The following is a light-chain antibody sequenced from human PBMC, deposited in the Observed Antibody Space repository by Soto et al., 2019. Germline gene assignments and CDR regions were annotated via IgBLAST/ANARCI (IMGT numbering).Light chain of an antibody. Sequence: EIVVTQSPATLSVSPGERATLSCRASQNINTNLGWYQQKPGQAPRLLIYGASTRATGIAARFIGSGSGTEFTLTISSLQSEDFAVYYCQQYNNWPPLLTFGGGTKVEIK. J-gene: IGKJ4*01. CDR1: QNINTN. V-gene: IGKV3D-15*01. CDR3: QQYNNWPPLLT. CDR2: GAS.